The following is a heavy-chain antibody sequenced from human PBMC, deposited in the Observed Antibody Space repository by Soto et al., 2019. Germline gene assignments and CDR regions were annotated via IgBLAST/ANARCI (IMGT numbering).Heavy chain of an antibody. CDR3: ARVVATITDLFDY. CDR1: GGSFSGYY. D-gene: IGHD5-12*01. CDR2: INHSGST. J-gene: IGHJ4*02. V-gene: IGHV4-34*01. Sequence: SETLSLTCAVYGGSFSGYYWSWIRQPPGKGLEWIGEINHSGSTNYNPSLKSRVTISVDTSKNQFSLKLSSVTAADTAVYYCARVVATITDLFDYWGQGTLVTV.